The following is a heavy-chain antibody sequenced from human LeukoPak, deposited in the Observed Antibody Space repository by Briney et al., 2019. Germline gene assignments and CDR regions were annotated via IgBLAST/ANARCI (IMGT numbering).Heavy chain of an antibody. CDR1: GGSVSSYY. CDR3: ARENGYKYDY. CDR2: IYHSGST. D-gene: IGHD5-24*01. Sequence: SETLSLTCTVSGGSVSSYYWSWIRQPPGKGLEWMGSIYHSGSTNYNPSLKSRVTISVDTSKNQFSLKLRSVTAADTAAYYCARENGYKYDYWGQGTLVTVSS. V-gene: IGHV4-59*02. J-gene: IGHJ4*02.